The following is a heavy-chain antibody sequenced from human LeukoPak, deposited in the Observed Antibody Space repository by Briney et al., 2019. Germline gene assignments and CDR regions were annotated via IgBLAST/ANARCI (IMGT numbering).Heavy chain of an antibody. CDR3: ASSLYGDYVLGGY. J-gene: IGHJ4*02. CDR2: IYSGGST. CDR1: GFTVSSNY. Sequence: GGSLRLSCAASGFTVSSNYMSWVRQAPGKELEWVSVIYSGGSTYYADSVKGRFTISRDNSKNTLYLQTNSLRAEDTAVYYCASSLYGDYVLGGYWGQGTLVTVSS. V-gene: IGHV3-53*01. D-gene: IGHD4-17*01.